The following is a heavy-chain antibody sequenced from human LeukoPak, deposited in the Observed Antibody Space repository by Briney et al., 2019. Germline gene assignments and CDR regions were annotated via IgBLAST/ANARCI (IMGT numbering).Heavy chain of an antibody. D-gene: IGHD3-22*01. CDR1: GFTFSTYW. CDR3: ARDSSGYQ. J-gene: IGHJ4*02. V-gene: IGHV3-7*01. CDR2: IKEDGNEK. Sequence: PGGSLRLSCAASGFTFSTYWMSWVRQAPGKGLEWVANIKEDGNEKYYGDSVKGRFTISRDNAKNSLYLEMNSLRVEDTAVYYCARDSSGYQWGQGTLVTVSS.